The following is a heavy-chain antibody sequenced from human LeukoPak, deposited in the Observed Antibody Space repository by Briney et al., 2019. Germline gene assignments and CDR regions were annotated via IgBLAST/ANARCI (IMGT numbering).Heavy chain of an antibody. J-gene: IGHJ5*02. CDR2: IYTSGST. Sequence: KPSGTLSLTCTVSGGSISSYYWSWIRQPAGKGLEWIGRIYTSGSTNYNPSLKSRVTMSVDTSKNQFSLKLSSVTAADTAVYYCARDQGVTMVRGVISRRNWFDPWGQGTLVTVSS. CDR1: GGSISSYY. V-gene: IGHV4-4*07. CDR3: ARDQGVTMVRGVISRRNWFDP. D-gene: IGHD3-10*01.